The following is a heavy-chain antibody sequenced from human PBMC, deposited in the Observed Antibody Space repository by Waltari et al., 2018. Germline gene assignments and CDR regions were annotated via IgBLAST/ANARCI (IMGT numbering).Heavy chain of an antibody. D-gene: IGHD3-16*01. CDR1: GYTFTNHD. CDR2: MRPSRGHT. CDR3: ARQLSSGGE. Sequence: QVQLLQSGSEVKKPGASVRVSCKASGYTFTNHDINWARQATGQGLQWMGWMRPSRGHTGYAQEVQGRVTMTRDNSMATAYMELSDLTSEDTAVYYCARQLSSGGEWDQGTLVTVSS. V-gene: IGHV1-8*01. J-gene: IGHJ4*02.